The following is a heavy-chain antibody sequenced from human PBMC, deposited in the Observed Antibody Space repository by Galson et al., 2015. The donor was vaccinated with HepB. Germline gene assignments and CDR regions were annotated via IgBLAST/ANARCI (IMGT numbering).Heavy chain of an antibody. Sequence: SVKVSCKASGYTFTSYAMHWVRQAPGQRLEWMGWINAGNGNTKYSQKFQGRVTITRDTSASTAYMELSSLRSEDTAVYYCARDEGGYYDILTGYAPFDYWGQGTLVTVSS. D-gene: IGHD3-9*01. V-gene: IGHV1-3*01. J-gene: IGHJ4*02. CDR2: INAGNGNT. CDR1: GYTFTSYA. CDR3: ARDEGGYYDILTGYAPFDY.